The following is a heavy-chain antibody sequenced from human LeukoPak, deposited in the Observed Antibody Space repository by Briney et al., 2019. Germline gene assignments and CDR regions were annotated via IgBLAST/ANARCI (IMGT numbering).Heavy chain of an antibody. CDR3: AKGTRGGGRVPFDP. Sequence: GRSLRLSCAASGFTFDDYAMHWVRQAPGKGLEWVSGISWNSDSIVYGDSVKGRFTISRDNAKNSLYLQMNNLRVEDTALYYCAKGTRGGGRVPFDPWGQGTLVSVSS. D-gene: IGHD1-14*01. V-gene: IGHV3-9*01. J-gene: IGHJ5*02. CDR2: ISWNSDSI. CDR1: GFTFDDYA.